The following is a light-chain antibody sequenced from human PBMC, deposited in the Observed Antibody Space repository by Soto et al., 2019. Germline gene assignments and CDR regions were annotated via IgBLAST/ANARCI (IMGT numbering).Light chain of an antibody. CDR1: QTVSNSY. CDR2: SAS. J-gene: IGKJ1*01. CDR3: HQRKSWPRT. V-gene: IGKV3-11*01. Sequence: EIVLTQSPGTLSLSPGVRATLSCRASQTVSNSYLAWYQQTPGQAPRLLIYSASNRATGIPARFSGSGSGTDFTLTISSLEPEDFAVYYCHQRKSWPRTFGQGTKVDIK.